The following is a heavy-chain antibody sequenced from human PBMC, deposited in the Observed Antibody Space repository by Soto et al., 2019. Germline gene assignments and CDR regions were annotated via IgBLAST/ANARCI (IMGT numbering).Heavy chain of an antibody. CDR2: VSGSGGYT. CDR1: GFTFTNYA. D-gene: IGHD4-17*01. Sequence: PGGSLRLSCAASGFTFTNYAMTWVRQAPGKGLEWFSTVSGSGGYTYYADSMKGRVTISRDNSKNTVHLQMNSLRAEDTAVYYCAKDRPVNLYLRSSRHNWFDSWGPGTLVTLSS. J-gene: IGHJ5*01. CDR3: AKDRPVNLYLRSSRHNWFDS. V-gene: IGHV3-23*01.